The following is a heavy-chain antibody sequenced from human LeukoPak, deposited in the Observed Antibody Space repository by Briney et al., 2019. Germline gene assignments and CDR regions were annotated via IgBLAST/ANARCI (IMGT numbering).Heavy chain of an antibody. CDR2: IRYDGSNK. V-gene: IGHV3-30*02. J-gene: IGHJ4*02. D-gene: IGHD2-2*01. CDR1: AFTFGSYG. Sequence: GGSLRLSCAASAFTFGSYGMHWVRQAPGKGLEWVAFIRYDGSNKYYADSVKGRFTISRDNSKNTRYLQMNRLRAEDTAMYYCAKDLRAVVIGSPLDYWGQGILVTVSS. CDR3: AKDLRAVVIGSPLDY.